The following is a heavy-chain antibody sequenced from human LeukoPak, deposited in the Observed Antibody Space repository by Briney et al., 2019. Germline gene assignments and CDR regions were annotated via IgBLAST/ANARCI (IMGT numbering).Heavy chain of an antibody. CDR2: ISYDGSNK. Sequence: GGSLRLSCAASGFTFSSYEMNWVRQAPGKGLEWVAVISYDGSNKFYADSVKGRFTISRDSSNYTLYLQMNSLRVEDTAVYYCARDSPPYDRGDRWGQGTLVTVSS. D-gene: IGHD5-12*01. J-gene: IGHJ4*02. V-gene: IGHV3-30*03. CDR3: ARDSPPYDRGDR. CDR1: GFTFSSYE.